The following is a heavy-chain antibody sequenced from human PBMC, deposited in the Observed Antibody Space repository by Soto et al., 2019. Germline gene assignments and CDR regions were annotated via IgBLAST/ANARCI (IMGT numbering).Heavy chain of an antibody. J-gene: IGHJ3*02. CDR3: SADPSGDYIGAFDT. Sequence: EVQLLESGGRLVPPGGSLRLSCAGSRFSFSNYAMTWARQAPGEGLEWVSSITGRGGGTTYADSVKGRFTITRDNSKNVLYMEIDSLRADDTAVYYCSADPSGDYIGAFDTWGQGTMVTVSS. CDR2: ITGRGGGT. CDR1: RFSFSNYA. D-gene: IGHD4-17*01. V-gene: IGHV3-23*01.